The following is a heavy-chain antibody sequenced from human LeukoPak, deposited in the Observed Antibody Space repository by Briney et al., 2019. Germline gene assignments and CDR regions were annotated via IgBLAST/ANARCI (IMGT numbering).Heavy chain of an antibody. J-gene: IGHJ3*02. CDR3: ARAPRVRGAFDI. D-gene: IGHD5-12*01. V-gene: IGHV3-53*01. Sequence: GGSLRLSCAASGFTFSDYYMSWIRQAPGKGLEWVSVIYSGGSTYYADSVKGRFTISRDNSKNTLYLQMNSLRAEDTAVYYCARAPRVRGAFDIWGQGTMVTVSS. CDR2: IYSGGST. CDR1: GFTFSDYY.